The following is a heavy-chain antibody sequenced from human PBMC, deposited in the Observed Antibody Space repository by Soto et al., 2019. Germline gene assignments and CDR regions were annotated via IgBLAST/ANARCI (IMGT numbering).Heavy chain of an antibody. CDR1: GGSISSYY. V-gene: IGHV4-59*08. CDR3: ARHPPYDILTGYSYYFDY. Sequence: SETLSLTCTVSGGSISSYYWSWIRQPPGKGLEWIGYIYYSGSTNYNPSLKSRVTISVDTSKNQFSLKLSSVTAADTAVYYCARHPPYDILTGYSYYFDYWGQGTLVTVSS. J-gene: IGHJ4*02. D-gene: IGHD3-9*01. CDR2: IYYSGST.